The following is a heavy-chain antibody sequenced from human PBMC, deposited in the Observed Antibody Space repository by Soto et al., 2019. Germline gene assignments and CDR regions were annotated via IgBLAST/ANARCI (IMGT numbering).Heavy chain of an antibody. D-gene: IGHD2-8*01. CDR1: GFTFSSYA. J-gene: IGHJ4*02. V-gene: IGHV3-23*01. Sequence: GGSLRLSCAASGFTFSSYAMSWVRQAPGKGLEWVSAISGSGGSTYYADSVKGRFTISRDNSKNTLFLQMNNLRAEDSALYYFAKDGLLGYCTNVVCYTDYWGQGTLVTVSS. CDR3: AKDGLLGYCTNVVCYTDY. CDR2: ISGSGGST.